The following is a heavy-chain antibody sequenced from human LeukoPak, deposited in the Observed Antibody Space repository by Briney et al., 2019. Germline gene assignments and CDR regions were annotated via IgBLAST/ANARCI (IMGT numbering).Heavy chain of an antibody. CDR3: ARDGESDIVVVPAAMSWGIDY. Sequence: GGSLRLSCAVSGFTFSSDSKNWVCQAPGKGQDRVSSISSSSSYIYYADSVKGRFTISRDNAKNSLYLQMNSLRAEDTAVYYCARDGESDIVVVPAAMSWGIDYWGQGTLVTVSS. J-gene: IGHJ4*02. D-gene: IGHD2-2*01. V-gene: IGHV3-21*01. CDR2: ISSSSSYI. CDR1: GFTFSSDS.